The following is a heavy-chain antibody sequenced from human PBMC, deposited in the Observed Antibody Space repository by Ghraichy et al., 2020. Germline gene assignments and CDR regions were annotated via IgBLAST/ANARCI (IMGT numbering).Heavy chain of an antibody. CDR3: ARFGSGGSSWYFGY. CDR1: GGSISSSNW. D-gene: IGHD6-13*01. V-gene: IGHV4-4*02. J-gene: IGHJ4*02. Sequence: SETLSLTCAVSGGSISSSNWWSWVRQPPGKGLEWIGEIYHSGSTNYNPSLKSRVTISVDKSKNQFSLKLSSVTAADTAVYYCARFGSGGSSWYFGYWGQGTLVTVSS. CDR2: IYHSGST.